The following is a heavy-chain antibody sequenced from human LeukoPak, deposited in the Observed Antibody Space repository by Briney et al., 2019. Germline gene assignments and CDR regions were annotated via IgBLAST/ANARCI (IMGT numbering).Heavy chain of an antibody. CDR2: MNPNSGNT. CDR1: GYTFTSYD. CDR3: ARGAYQERFRFLEWSIARPYYFDY. Sequence: ASVKVSCKASGYTFTSYDINWVRQATGQGLEWMGWMNPNSGNTGYAQKLQGRVTMTRNTSISTAYMELSSLRSEDTAVYYCARGAYQERFRFLEWSIARPYYFDYWGQGTLVTVSS. D-gene: IGHD3-3*01. V-gene: IGHV1-8*01. J-gene: IGHJ4*02.